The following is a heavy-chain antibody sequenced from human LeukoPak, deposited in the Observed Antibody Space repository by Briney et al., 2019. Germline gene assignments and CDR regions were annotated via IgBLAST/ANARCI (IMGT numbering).Heavy chain of an antibody. CDR3: AKKRRYYDSSGYTPINWFDP. Sequence: SETLSLTCTVSGGSISSFYWSWIRQPPGKGLEWIGYIYYSGGSTNYNPSLKSRVTISADTSKNQLSLKLTSVTAADTAVYYCAKKRRYYDSSGYTPINWFDPWGQGTLVTVSS. V-gene: IGHV4-59*01. D-gene: IGHD3-22*01. J-gene: IGHJ5*02. CDR2: IYYSGGST. CDR1: GGSISSFY.